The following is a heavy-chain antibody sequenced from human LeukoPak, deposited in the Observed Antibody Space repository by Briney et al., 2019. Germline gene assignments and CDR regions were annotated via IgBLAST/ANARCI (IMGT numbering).Heavy chain of an antibody. V-gene: IGHV1-69*04. Sequence: GASVTVSCKASGGTFSSYAISWVRQAPGQGLEWMGRIIPILGIANYAQKFQGRVTITADKSTSTAYMELSSLRSEDTAVYYCAREEYYYDSSSYQDYWGQGTLVTVSS. J-gene: IGHJ4*02. CDR1: GGTFSSYA. D-gene: IGHD3-22*01. CDR3: AREEYYYDSSSYQDY. CDR2: IIPILGIA.